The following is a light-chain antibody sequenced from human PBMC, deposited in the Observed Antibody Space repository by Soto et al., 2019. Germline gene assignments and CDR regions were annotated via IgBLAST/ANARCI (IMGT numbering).Light chain of an antibody. CDR3: QQLNAYPLT. CDR1: ETINIW. Sequence: IQMTQSPSTLSASVGDRVTITCRASETINIWLAWYQQKPGKAPKLLISEASSLESGVPPRFSGSGSGTEFTLTISNLQPEDFATYYCQQLNAYPLTFGQGTRLEIK. J-gene: IGKJ5*01. CDR2: EAS. V-gene: IGKV1-5*03.